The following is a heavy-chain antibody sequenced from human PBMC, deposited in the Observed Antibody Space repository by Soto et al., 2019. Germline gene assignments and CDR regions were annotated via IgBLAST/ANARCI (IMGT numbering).Heavy chain of an antibody. V-gene: IGHV3-20*04. J-gene: IGHJ5*02. Sequence: GGPLRLSCAASGFTFDDYSMSWVRQAPGKGLEWVAGINCNGGTTGFADSVKGRFTISRDNAKNSLYLQMNSLRDEDTAVYYCARESRFLEWSSLNWFDPWGQGTLVTVSS. D-gene: IGHD3-3*01. CDR3: ARESRFLEWSSLNWFDP. CDR2: INCNGGTT. CDR1: GFTFDDYS.